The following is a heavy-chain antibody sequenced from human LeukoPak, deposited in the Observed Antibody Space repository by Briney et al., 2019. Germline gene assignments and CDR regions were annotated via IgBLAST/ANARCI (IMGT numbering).Heavy chain of an antibody. D-gene: IGHD6-13*01. Sequence: GESLRLSCAASGFTFDDYVMHWVRQAPGKGLEWVSLISGDGGSTYYADSVKGRFTISRDNSKNSLYLQMNSLRTEDTALYYCAKDKTAAAGDNFDYWGQGTLVTVSS. CDR1: GFTFDDYV. V-gene: IGHV3-43*02. CDR3: AKDKTAAAGDNFDY. J-gene: IGHJ4*02. CDR2: ISGDGGST.